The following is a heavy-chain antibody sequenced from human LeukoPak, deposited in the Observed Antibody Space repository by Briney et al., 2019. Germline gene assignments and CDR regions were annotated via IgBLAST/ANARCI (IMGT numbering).Heavy chain of an antibody. Sequence: ASVKVSCKASGYTFTSYGISWVRQAPGQGLEWMGWIGAYNGNTNYAQKLQGRVTMTTDTSTSTAYMELRSLRSDDTAVYYCARYDYGDYVLKSWFDPWGQGTLVTVSS. CDR1: GYTFTSYG. V-gene: IGHV1-18*01. J-gene: IGHJ5*02. CDR3: ARYDYGDYVLKSWFDP. D-gene: IGHD4-17*01. CDR2: IGAYNGNT.